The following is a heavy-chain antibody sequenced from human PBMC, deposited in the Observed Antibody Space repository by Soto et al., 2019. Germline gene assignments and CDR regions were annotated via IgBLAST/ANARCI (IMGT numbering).Heavy chain of an antibody. Sequence: SETLSLTCTVSGGSISSYYWSWIRQPPGKGLEWIGYIYYSGSTNYNPSLKSRVTIPVATSKNQFSLKLSSVTAADTAVYYCARDFRVGPRGADPYGMDVWGQGTTVTVSS. CDR2: IYYSGST. D-gene: IGHD3-10*01. CDR1: GGSISSYY. J-gene: IGHJ6*02. CDR3: ARDFRVGPRGADPYGMDV. V-gene: IGHV4-59*01.